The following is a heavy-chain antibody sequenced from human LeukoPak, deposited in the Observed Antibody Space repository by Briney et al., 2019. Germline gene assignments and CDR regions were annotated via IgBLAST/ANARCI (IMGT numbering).Heavy chain of an antibody. V-gene: IGHV4-59*01. CDR2: IYYSGST. Sequence: PSETLSLTCTVSGGSIRSYYWSWIRQPPGKGLEWIGYIYYSGSTNYNPSLKSRVTISVDTSKNQFSLKLSSVTAADTAVYYCERVVVVPAATGGGYYYYYMDVWGKGTTVTVSS. CDR3: ERVVVVPAATGGGYYYYYMDV. J-gene: IGHJ6*03. D-gene: IGHD2-2*01. CDR1: GGSIRSYY.